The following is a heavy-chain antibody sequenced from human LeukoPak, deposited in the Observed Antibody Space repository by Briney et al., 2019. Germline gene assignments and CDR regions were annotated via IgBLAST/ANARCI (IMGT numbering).Heavy chain of an antibody. CDR2: IYYSGST. V-gene: IGHV4-39*07. CDR1: GGSISSSSYY. D-gene: IGHD5-12*01. Sequence: PSETLSLTCTVSGGSISSSSYYWGWIRQPPGKGLEWIGSIYYSGSTYYNPSLKSRVTISVDTSKNQFSLKLSSVTAADTAVYYCASSPFTWMKSWANWFDPWGQGTLGTVSS. CDR3: ASSPFTWMKSWANWFDP. J-gene: IGHJ5*02.